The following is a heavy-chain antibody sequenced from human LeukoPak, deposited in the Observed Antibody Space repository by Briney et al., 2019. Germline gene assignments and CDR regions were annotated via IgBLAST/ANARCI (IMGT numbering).Heavy chain of an antibody. V-gene: IGHV3-21*01. J-gene: IGHJ4*02. D-gene: IGHD2-21*01. CDR3: ARDTSYCGGDCYFSGGY. CDR2: ISSSSSYI. CDR1: GFTFSTYN. Sequence: GGSLRLSCAASGFTFSTYNMNWVRQAPGKGLEWVSSISSSSSYIYYADSVKGRFTISRDNAKNSLYLQMNSLRAEDTAVYYCARDTSYCGGDCYFSGGYWGQGPWSPSPQ.